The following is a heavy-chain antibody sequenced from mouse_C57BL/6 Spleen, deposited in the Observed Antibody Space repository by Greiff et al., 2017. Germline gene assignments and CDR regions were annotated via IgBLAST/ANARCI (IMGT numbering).Heavy chain of an antibody. CDR3: ARDYDGYPAWFAY. J-gene: IGHJ3*01. CDR2: IDPNSGGT. D-gene: IGHD2-3*01. V-gene: IGHV1-72*01. CDR1: GYTFTSYW. Sequence: QVQLKQPGAELVKPGASVKLSCKASGYTFTSYWMHWVKQRPGRGLEWIGRIDPNSGGTKYNEKFKSKATLTVDKPSSTAYMQLSSLTSEDSAVYYCARDYDGYPAWFAYWGQGTLVTVSA.